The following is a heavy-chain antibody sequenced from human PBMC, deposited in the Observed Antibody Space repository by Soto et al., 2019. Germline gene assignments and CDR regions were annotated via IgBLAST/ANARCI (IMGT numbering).Heavy chain of an antibody. CDR2: IYYSGST. CDR3: ASPGYSSSWYPGY. Sequence: LGTLSLTXTVAGGSISSSSYYWGWIRQPPGKGLEWIGSIYYSGSTYYNPSLKSRVTISVDTSKNQFSLKASDTAMYYCASPGYSSSWYPGYWGQRTLVTVSS. V-gene: IGHV4-39*07. J-gene: IGHJ4*02. CDR1: GGSISSSSYY. D-gene: IGHD6-13*01.